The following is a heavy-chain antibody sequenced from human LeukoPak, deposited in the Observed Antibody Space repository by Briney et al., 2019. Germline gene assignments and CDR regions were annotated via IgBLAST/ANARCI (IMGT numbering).Heavy chain of an antibody. Sequence: ASVTVSCKASGYTFTGYYMHWVRQAPGQGLEWMGWINPNSGGTNYAQKFRGRVTMTRDTSISTAYMELSRLRSDDTAVYYCARDRPLTGIVGATNYYYGMDVWGQGTTVTVSS. CDR3: ARDRPLTGIVGATNYYYGMDV. V-gene: IGHV1-2*02. CDR1: GYTFTGYY. D-gene: IGHD1-26*01. CDR2: INPNSGGT. J-gene: IGHJ6*02.